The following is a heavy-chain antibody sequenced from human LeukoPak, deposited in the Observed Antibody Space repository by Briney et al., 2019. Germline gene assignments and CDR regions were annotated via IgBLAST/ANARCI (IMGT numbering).Heavy chain of an antibody. V-gene: IGHV4-59*11. CDR3: ARGGSSWSYAMDV. Sequence: PSETLSLTCTVSGGSIKSHYWSWIRQTPGKGLEWIGCIYESGSTYHNPSPKSRVTISVDMSKNQFSLKVSSVTAADTAVYYCARGGSSWSYAMDVWGQGTTVTVSS. D-gene: IGHD6-13*01. CDR1: GGSIKSHY. CDR2: IYESGST. J-gene: IGHJ6*02.